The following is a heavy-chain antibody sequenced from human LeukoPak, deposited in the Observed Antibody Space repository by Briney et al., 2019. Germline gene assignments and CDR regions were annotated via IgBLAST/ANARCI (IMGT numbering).Heavy chain of an antibody. CDR2: ISSIGGT. Sequence: PSETLSLTCSVSADSFSTHYWTWIRQPPGKGLEWIGYISSIGGTNYNPSLKSRVTISVDTSKKQFSLKMTSVTAADTAVYYCARDPTTVTKGFDIWGPGTMVTVSS. V-gene: IGHV4-59*11. D-gene: IGHD4-17*01. J-gene: IGHJ3*02. CDR3: ARDPTTVTKGFDI. CDR1: ADSFSTHY.